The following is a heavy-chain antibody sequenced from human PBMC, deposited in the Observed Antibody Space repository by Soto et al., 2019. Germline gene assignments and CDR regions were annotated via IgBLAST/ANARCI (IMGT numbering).Heavy chain of an antibody. CDR1: GYTFTSYD. CDR3: ARALTTVTHYYYYYMDV. V-gene: IGHV1-8*01. J-gene: IGHJ6*03. CDR2: MNPNSGNT. Sequence: ASVKVSCKASGYTFTSYDINWVRQATGQGLEWMGWMNPNSGNTGYAQKFQGRVTITRNTSISTAYMELSSRRSEDTAVYYCARALTTVTHYYYYYMDVWGKGTTVTVSS. D-gene: IGHD4-4*01.